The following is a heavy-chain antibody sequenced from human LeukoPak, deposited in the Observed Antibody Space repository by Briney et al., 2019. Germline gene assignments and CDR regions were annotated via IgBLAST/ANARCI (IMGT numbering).Heavy chain of an antibody. V-gene: IGHV1-2*02. Sequence: GASVKVSCKASGYTFTGYYMHWVRQAPGQGLEWMGWINPNSGGTNYAQKFQGRVTMTRDTSISTAYTELSRLRSDDTAVYYCARPDAIYCSSTSCSLDYWGQGTLVTVSS. CDR2: INPNSGGT. D-gene: IGHD2-2*01. CDR1: GYTFTGYY. J-gene: IGHJ4*02. CDR3: ARPDAIYCSSTSCSLDY.